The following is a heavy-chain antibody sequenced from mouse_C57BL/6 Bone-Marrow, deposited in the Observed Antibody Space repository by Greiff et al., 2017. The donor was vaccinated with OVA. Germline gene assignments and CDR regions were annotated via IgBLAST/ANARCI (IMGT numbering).Heavy chain of an antibody. CDR2: INYDGSST. J-gene: IGHJ2*01. D-gene: IGHD2-4*01. V-gene: IGHV5-16*01. CDR3: ARGGIYYDYDGYLDY. Sequence: EVQLVESEGGLVQPGSSMKLSCTASGFTFSDYYMAWVRQVPEKGLEWVANINYDGSSTYYLDSLKGRFIISRDNAKNILYLQMSSLKSEDTATYYCARGGIYYDYDGYLDYWGQGTTLTVSS. CDR1: GFTFSDYY.